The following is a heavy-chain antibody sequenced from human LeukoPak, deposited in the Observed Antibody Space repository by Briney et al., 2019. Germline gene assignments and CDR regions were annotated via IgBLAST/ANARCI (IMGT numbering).Heavy chain of an antibody. Sequence: GGSLRLSCAASGFTFSSYEMNWVRQAPGKGLEWVSSISSSSSYIYYADSVKGRFTISRDNAKNSLYLQMNSLRAEDTAVYYCARGYYYDSSGYYFLDYWGQGTLVTVSS. J-gene: IGHJ4*02. CDR1: GFTFSSYE. V-gene: IGHV3-21*01. CDR2: ISSSSSYI. CDR3: ARGYYYDSSGYYFLDY. D-gene: IGHD3-22*01.